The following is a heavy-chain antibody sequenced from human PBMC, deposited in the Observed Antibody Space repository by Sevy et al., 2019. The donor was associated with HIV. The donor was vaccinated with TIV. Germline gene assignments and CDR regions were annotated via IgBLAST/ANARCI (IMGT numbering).Heavy chain of an antibody. D-gene: IGHD3-9*01. CDR3: ARAPARGYFDWLRTRDHYYGMDV. V-gene: IGHV4-38-2*01. CDR1: GYSISSGYY. CDR2: IYHSGST. J-gene: IGHJ6*02. Sequence: KQSQTLSLTCAVSGYSISSGYYWGWIRQPPGKGLEWIGSIYHSGSTYYNPSLKSRVTISVDTSKNQFSLKLSSVTAADTAVYYCARAPARGYFDWLRTRDHYYGMDVWGQGTTVTVSS.